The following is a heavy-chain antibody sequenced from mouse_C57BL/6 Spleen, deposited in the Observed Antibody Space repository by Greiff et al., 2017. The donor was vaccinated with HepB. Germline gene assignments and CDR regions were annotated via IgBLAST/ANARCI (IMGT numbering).Heavy chain of an antibody. CDR2: IYPGSGNT. V-gene: IGHV1-76*01. CDR3: ARRANGGDFDV. Sequence: QVQLQQSGAELVRPGASVKLSCKASGYTFTDYYINWVKQRPGQGLEWIARIYPGSGNTYYNEKFKGTATLTAEKSSSTAYMQLSSLTSADSAVYVLARRANGGDFDVWGTGTTVTVSS. J-gene: IGHJ1*03. D-gene: IGHD3-1*01. CDR1: GYTFTDYY.